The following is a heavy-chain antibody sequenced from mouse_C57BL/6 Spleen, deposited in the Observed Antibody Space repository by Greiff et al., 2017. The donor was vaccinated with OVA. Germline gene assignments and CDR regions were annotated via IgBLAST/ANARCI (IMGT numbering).Heavy chain of an antibody. CDR3: ARGGEGGYFDV. CDR1: GYAFSSSW. D-gene: IGHD2-13*01. J-gene: IGHJ1*03. CDR2: IYPGDGDT. V-gene: IGHV1-82*01. Sequence: QVQLKQSGPELVKPGASVKISCKASGYAFSSSWMNWVKQRPGKGLEWIGRIYPGDGDTNYNGKFKGKATLTADKSSSTAYMQLSSLTSEDSAVYFCARGGEGGYFDVWGTGTTVTVSS.